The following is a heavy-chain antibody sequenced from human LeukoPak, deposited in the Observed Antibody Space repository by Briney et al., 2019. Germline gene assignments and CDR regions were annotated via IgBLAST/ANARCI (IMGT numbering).Heavy chain of an antibody. CDR3: AGDLVSPGDAFDI. CDR2: IYYSGST. J-gene: IGHJ3*02. CDR1: GGSISSGGYY. V-gene: IGHV4-31*03. D-gene: IGHD2-8*02. Sequence: PSETLSLTCTVSGGSISSGGYYWSWIRQHPGKGLEWIGYIYYSGSTYYNPSLKSRVTISVDTSKNQFSLRVSSVTAADTAVYYCAGDLVSPGDAFDIWGQGTMVTVSS.